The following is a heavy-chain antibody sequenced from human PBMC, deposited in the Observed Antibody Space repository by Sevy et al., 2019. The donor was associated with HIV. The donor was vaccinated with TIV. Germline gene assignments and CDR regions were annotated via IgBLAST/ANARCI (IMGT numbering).Heavy chain of an antibody. CDR1: GVSISSGAYS. CDR3: ARDGGTMTTPGSFDI. D-gene: IGHD4-17*01. J-gene: IGHJ3*02. Sequence: SETLSLTCAVSGVSISSGAYSWNWIRQPPGKGLEWIGYIYHTGNTYYNPSLKSRITISLDSSKNQFSLMLSSVTAADTAVYFCARDGGTMTTPGSFDIWGQGTMVTVSS. V-gene: IGHV4-30-2*01. CDR2: IYHTGNT.